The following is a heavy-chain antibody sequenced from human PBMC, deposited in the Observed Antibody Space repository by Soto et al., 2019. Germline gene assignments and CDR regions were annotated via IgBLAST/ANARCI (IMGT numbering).Heavy chain of an antibody. Sequence: SETLSLTCTVSGGSITSHYWSWIRQSPGKGLEWIGYIYYSGSTNYNPSLKSRVTISVDTSKNQFSLKLSSVTAADTAVYYCARWWSGSRQGFDPWGQGTLVTVSS. CDR1: GGSITSHY. CDR3: ARWWSGSRQGFDP. V-gene: IGHV4-59*11. CDR2: IYYSGST. D-gene: IGHD3-3*01. J-gene: IGHJ5*02.